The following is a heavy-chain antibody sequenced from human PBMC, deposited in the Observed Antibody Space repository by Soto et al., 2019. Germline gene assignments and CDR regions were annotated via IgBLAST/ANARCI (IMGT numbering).Heavy chain of an antibody. Sequence: QVQLVESGGGVVQPGRSLRLSCAASGFTFSSYGMHWVRQAPGKGLEWVAVIWHDGSNKYYADSVKGRFTISRDNSKSTLYLHMNSLRAEATAVYYGVQYRDVGAALPGPWGERTLVAVSS. D-gene: IGHD1-26*01. V-gene: IGHV3-33*06. CDR2: IWHDGSNK. J-gene: IGHJ5*02. CDR3: VQYRDVGAALPGP. CDR1: GFTFSSYG.